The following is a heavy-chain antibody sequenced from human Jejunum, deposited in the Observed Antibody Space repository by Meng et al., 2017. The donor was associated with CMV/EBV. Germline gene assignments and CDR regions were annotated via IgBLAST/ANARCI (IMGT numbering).Heavy chain of an antibody. CDR3: ARGHNFGFEY. D-gene: IGHD1-1*01. J-gene: IGHJ4*02. V-gene: IGHV1-2*06. CDR2: IITNTGGT. CDR1: GHPFSNYA. Sequence: QVQLVQSGAEVKKPGASVQVSCKASGHPFSNYAMHWVRQAPGQGLEWMGRIITNTGGTNYAQKFQGRVTMTRDTSISTGYMELNSLRSDDTAVYYCARGHNFGFEYWGQGTLVTVSS.